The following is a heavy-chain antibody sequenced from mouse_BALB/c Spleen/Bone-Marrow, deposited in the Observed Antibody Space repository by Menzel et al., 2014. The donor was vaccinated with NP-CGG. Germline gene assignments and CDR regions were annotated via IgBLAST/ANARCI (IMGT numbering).Heavy chain of an antibody. J-gene: IGHJ1*01. CDR2: INPGNGRT. CDR1: GYNFXSYW. CDR3: ARWGKGYFDV. Sequence: QVQLQQSGAELVKPGASVKLSCKASGYNFXSYWIHWVKQRPGQGLEWIGEINPGNGRTNYNEKFKNKATLTIDKSSSTAYMQLSRLTSEDSAVYYCARWGKGYFDVWGAGTTVTVSS. D-gene: IGHD1-3*01. V-gene: IGHV1S81*02.